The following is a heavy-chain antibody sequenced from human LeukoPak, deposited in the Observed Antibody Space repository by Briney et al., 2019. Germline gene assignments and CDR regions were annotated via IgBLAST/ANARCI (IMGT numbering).Heavy chain of an antibody. V-gene: IGHV3-48*03. CDR2: ISNSGGNT. J-gene: IGHJ3*02. CDR3: AKDFRYYYDSTGGVTDAFDI. D-gene: IGHD3-22*01. CDR1: GFIFSTYE. Sequence: GGSLRLSCVASGFIFSTYEMMWVRQAPGKGLEWISWISNSGGNTYYADSVEGRFTISRDNAKNSLYLQMNSLRAEDTAVYYCAKDFRYYYDSTGGVTDAFDIWGQGTMVTVSS.